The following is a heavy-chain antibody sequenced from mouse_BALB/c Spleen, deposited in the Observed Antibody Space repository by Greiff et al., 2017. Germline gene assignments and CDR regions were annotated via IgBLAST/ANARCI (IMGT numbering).Heavy chain of an antibody. J-gene: IGHJ2*01. V-gene: IGHV1-7*01. CDR1: GYTFTSYW. CDR2: INPSTGYT. CDR3: ARKPFDY. Sequence: VQRVESGAELAKPGASVKMSCKASGYTFTSYWMHWVKQRPGQGLEWIGYINPSTGYTEYNQKFKDKATLTADKSSSTAYMQLSSLTSEDSAVYYCARKPFDYWGQGTTLTVSS.